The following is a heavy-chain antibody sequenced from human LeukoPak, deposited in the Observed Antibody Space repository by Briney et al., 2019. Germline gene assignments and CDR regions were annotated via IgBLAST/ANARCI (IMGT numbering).Heavy chain of an antibody. D-gene: IGHD6-19*01. V-gene: IGHV6-1*01. CDR2: TYYRSKWYN. J-gene: IGHJ4*02. CDR1: GDSVSSNSAA. CDR3: ARDLAVAGTPHFDY. Sequence: SQTLSLTCAISGDSVSSNSAAWNWIRQSPSRGLQWLGRTYYRSKWYNDYAVSVKSRITISPDTSKNRFSLQLNSVTPEDTAVYFCARDLAVAGTPHFDYWGQGTLVTVSS.